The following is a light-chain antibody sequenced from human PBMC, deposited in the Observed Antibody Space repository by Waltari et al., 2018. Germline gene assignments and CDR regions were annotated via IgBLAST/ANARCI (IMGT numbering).Light chain of an antibody. Sequence: DIQMTQSPSSLSASVRDRVTITCRASQSISTYLNWYQQKPGKAPKLLIYGASNLHSGVPSRFSGSASATDFTLTISSLQPEDYATYYCQQSYSNPYTFGQGTKLEIK. CDR1: QSISTY. V-gene: IGKV1-39*01. J-gene: IGKJ2*01. CDR2: GAS. CDR3: QQSYSNPYT.